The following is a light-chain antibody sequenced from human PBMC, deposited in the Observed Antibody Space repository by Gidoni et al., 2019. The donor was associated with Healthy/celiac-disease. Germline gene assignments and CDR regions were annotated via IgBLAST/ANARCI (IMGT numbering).Light chain of an antibody. CDR1: QSISSY. V-gene: IGKV1-39*01. CDR2: AAS. CDR3: QQSYSTLLT. Sequence: DIQMTQSPSSLSASVGDRVTITCRASQSISSYLNWYQQKPGKAPKLLIYAASSLQSGVPSRFSGSGSGTDFTITSSSLQPEDFATYYCQQSYSTLLTFGGGTKVEIK. J-gene: IGKJ4*01.